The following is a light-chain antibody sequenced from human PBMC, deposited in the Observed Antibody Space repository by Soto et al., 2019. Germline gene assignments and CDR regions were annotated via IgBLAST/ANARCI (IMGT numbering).Light chain of an antibody. Sequence: QSALTQPASVSGSPGQSITISCTGTSSDVGGYNYVSWYQHHPGKAPKLIIFYVSDRPSWVSNRFSGSKSGNTASPTISGLPPEDDADYYCNSYTSSSSLLLFGGGTKVTVL. CDR1: SSDVGGYNY. J-gene: IGLJ2*01. CDR3: NSYTSSSSLLL. CDR2: YVS. V-gene: IGLV2-14*03.